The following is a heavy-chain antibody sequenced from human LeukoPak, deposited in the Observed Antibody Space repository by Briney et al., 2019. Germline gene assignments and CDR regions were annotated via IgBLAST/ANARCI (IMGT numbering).Heavy chain of an antibody. D-gene: IGHD3-16*01. Sequence: GGSLRPSCAASGFTFSSYSMNWVRQAPGKGLEWVSYISSSSSTIYYADSVKGRFTISRDNAKNSLYLQMNSLRAEDTAVYYCARDRITFGGVYYFDYWGQGTLVAVSS. CDR3: ARDRITFGGVYYFDY. V-gene: IGHV3-48*01. CDR1: GFTFSSYS. J-gene: IGHJ4*02. CDR2: ISSSSSTI.